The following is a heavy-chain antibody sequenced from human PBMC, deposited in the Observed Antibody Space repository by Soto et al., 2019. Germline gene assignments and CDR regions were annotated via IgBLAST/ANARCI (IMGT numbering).Heavy chain of an antibody. D-gene: IGHD5-12*01. J-gene: IGHJ4*02. CDR1: GGTFSSYT. CDR3: ARDIGYSGYGGLNY. Sequence: QVQLVQSGAEVKKPGSSVMVSCKASGGTFSSYTISWVRQAPGQGLEWMGRIIPILGIANYAQKFQGRVTITADKSTSTAYMELSSLRSEDTAVYYCARDIGYSGYGGLNYWGQGTLVTVSS. CDR2: IIPILGIA. V-gene: IGHV1-69*08.